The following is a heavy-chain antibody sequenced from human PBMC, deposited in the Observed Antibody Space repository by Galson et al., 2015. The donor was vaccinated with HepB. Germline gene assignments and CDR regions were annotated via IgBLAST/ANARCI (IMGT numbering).Heavy chain of an antibody. CDR1: GLSSGTNW. D-gene: IGHD6-13*01. J-gene: IGHJ4*02. V-gene: IGHV5-51*03. Sequence: QSGAEVKKPGESLRISCKVSGLSSGTNWIAWVRQMPEKGLELMGIIDLDDSETRYSPSFEGQVTISADGSIDTAYLQWSSLKASDSAIYFCARLKAVAAAGAGYLDNWGQGALITVSS. CDR3: ARLKAVAAAGAGYLDN. CDR2: IDLDDSET.